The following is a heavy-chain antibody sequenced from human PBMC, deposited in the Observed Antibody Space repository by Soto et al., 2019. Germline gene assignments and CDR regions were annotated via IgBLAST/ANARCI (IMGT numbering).Heavy chain of an antibody. J-gene: IGHJ4*02. CDR2: VYYRGRS. CDR3: VIQRTSVLTQAYFDY. CDR1: VGSGSDSNYY. V-gene: IGHV4-39*01. Sequence: PAETLSLTCAVSVGSGSDSNYYWVWIRQSPGKGLEWIGSVYYRGRSYSKSSVKSRVTISVDTSKNQFSLNLNSVTASDTAVYFCVIQRTSVLTQAYFDYWGPGALVTVS. D-gene: IGHD2-8*01.